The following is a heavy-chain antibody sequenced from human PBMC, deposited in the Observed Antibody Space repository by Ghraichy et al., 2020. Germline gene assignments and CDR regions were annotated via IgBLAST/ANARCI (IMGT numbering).Heavy chain of an antibody. V-gene: IGHV3-7*03. J-gene: IGHJ5*02. D-gene: IGHD3-9*01. CDR2: IKQDGSEQ. CDR3: ARDLSHYNILTGYYRGNWFAP. CDR1: GFTFSGYW. Sequence: GGSLRLSCAASGFTFSGYWMSWVRQAPGKGLEWVANIKQDGSEQYYVDSVKGRFTISRDNAKNSLFLQMNSLRAEDTAVYYCARDLSHYNILTGYYRGNWFAPWGQGTLVTVSS.